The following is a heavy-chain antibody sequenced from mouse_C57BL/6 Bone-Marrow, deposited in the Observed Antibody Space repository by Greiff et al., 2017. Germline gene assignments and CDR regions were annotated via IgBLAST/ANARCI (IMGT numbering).Heavy chain of an antibody. CDR1: GFTFSSYT. CDR3: SRQVTTVLATKYFDV. Sequence: EVKLQESGGGLVKPGGSLKLSCAASGFTFSSYTMSWVRQTPEKRLQWVAAIRGGGGNTYYPDSVKGRFTISRDNDKNILYLQMSSLRSEDTALYYCSRQVTTVLATKYFDVWGTGTTVTVSS. J-gene: IGHJ1*03. V-gene: IGHV5-9*01. CDR2: IRGGGGNT. D-gene: IGHD1-1*01.